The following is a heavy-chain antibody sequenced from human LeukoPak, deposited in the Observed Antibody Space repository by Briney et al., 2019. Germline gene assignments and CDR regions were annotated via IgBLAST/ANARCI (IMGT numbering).Heavy chain of an antibody. D-gene: IGHD3-22*01. J-gene: IGHJ4*02. V-gene: IGHV1-2*06. CDR1: GYIFTGYY. CDR2: INPNSGGT. Sequence: ASVKVSCKASGYIFTGYYTHWVRQAPGQGLEWMGRINPNSGGTNYAQKFQGRVTMTRDTSISTAYMELSRLRSDDTAVYYCARGGVNYYDSTPQILFDYWGQGTLVTVSS. CDR3: ARGGVNYYDSTPQILFDY.